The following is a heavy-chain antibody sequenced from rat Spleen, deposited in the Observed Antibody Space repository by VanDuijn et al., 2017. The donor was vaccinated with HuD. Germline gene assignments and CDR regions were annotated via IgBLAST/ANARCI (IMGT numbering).Heavy chain of an antibody. CDR2: ITNTGGST. J-gene: IGHJ3*01. CDR3: TRDRWFAY. CDR1: GFTLSNYG. V-gene: IGHV5-31*01. Sequence: EVQLVESGGGLVQPGRSLKLSCAASGFTLSNYGMHWVRQAPGKGLEWVASITNTGGSTYYPDSVKGRFTISRDNAKSTLYLQMNSLRSEDTATYYCTRDRWFAYWGQGTLVTVSS.